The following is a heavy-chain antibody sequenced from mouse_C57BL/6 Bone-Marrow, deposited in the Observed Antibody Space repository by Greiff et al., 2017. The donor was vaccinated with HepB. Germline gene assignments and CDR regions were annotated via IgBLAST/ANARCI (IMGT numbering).Heavy chain of an antibody. CDR1: GYAFTNYL. V-gene: IGHV1-54*01. CDR2: INPGSGGT. Sequence: QVQLQQSGAELVRPGTSVKVSCKASGYAFTNYLIEWVKQRPGQGLEWIGVINPGSGGTNYNEKFKGKATLTADKSSSTAYMQLSSLTSEDSAVYFCARRVHYAMDYWGQGTTLTVSS. CDR3: ARRVHYAMDY. J-gene: IGHJ2*01. D-gene: IGHD1-1*02.